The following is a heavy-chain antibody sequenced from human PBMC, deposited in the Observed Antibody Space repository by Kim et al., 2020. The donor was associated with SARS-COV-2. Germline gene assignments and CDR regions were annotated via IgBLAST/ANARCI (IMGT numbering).Heavy chain of an antibody. Sequence: SLKSRVTVSMDTSRNQFSLKLTSVTAADTAVYYCARDGSLGPGTYDGFDLWGQGTMVTVSS. D-gene: IGHD3-10*01. V-gene: IGHV4-30-2*04. J-gene: IGHJ3*01. CDR3: ARDGSLGPGTYDGFDL.